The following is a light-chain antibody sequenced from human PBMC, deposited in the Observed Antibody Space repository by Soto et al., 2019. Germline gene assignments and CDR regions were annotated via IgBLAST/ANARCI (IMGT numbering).Light chain of an antibody. CDR2: KAS. J-gene: IGKJ1*01. Sequence: DIQMTQSPSTLSASLGDRVTITCRASQSISSWLVWYQQKPGKAPKLLIHKASSLKSGVPSRFSGSGSGTEFTLTISSLQPDDFATYYCQHYNSYSEAFGQGTKVDI. V-gene: IGKV1-5*03. CDR3: QHYNSYSEA. CDR1: QSISSW.